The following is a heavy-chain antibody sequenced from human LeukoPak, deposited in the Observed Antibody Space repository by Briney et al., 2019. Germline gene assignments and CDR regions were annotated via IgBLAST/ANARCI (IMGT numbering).Heavy chain of an antibody. Sequence: GSLRLSCAASGFTFSSYGMHWVRQAPGKGLEWIGEINHSGSTNYNPSLKSRVTISVDTSKNQFSLKLSSVTAADTAVYYCARSRMVYAMMFAHYYYYYYMDVWGKGTTVTVSS. CDR1: GFTFSSYG. CDR3: ARSRMVYAMMFAHYYYYYYMDV. V-gene: IGHV4-34*01. J-gene: IGHJ6*03. D-gene: IGHD2-8*01. CDR2: INHSGST.